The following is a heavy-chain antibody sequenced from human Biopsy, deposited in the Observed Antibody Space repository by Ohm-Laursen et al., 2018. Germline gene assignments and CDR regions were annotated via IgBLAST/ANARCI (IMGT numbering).Heavy chain of an antibody. J-gene: IGHJ5*02. D-gene: IGHD3-10*01. V-gene: IGHV1-8*01. CDR1: GYTFTSYE. Sequence: SVKVSCKASGYTFTSYEINWVRQATGQGLEWMGWMNPDSGNTGYAQNFQGRVTMTRNTSISTAYMELSSLRSEDTAVYFCARADPPLFYYGSGSPNWFDPWGQGTLVTVPS. CDR3: ARADPPLFYYGSGSPNWFDP. CDR2: MNPDSGNT.